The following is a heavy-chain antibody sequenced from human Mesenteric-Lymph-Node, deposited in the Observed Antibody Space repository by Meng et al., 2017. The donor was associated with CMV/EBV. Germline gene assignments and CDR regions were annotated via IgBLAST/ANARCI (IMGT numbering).Heavy chain of an antibody. D-gene: IGHD3-3*01. CDR1: GFTFKRYS. V-gene: IGHV3-21*01. Sequence: GESLKISCAASGFTFKRYSMNWVRQAPGKEPEWVSSISSTSRYIYYADSVKGRFTISRDNAKNSLYLQMNSLRAEDTAVYYCARARSYDFWSGYSPGYFDLWGRGTLVTVSS. CDR3: ARARSYDFWSGYSPGYFDL. J-gene: IGHJ2*01. CDR2: ISSTSRYI.